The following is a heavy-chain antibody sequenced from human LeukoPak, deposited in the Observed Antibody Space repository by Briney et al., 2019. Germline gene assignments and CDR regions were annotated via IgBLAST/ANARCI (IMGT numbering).Heavy chain of an antibody. J-gene: IGHJ4*02. V-gene: IGHV1-24*01. D-gene: IGHD3-22*01. CDR3: ATESRFSGYYYVVSFDY. CDR1: GYTLTELS. CDR2: FDPEDGET. Sequence: ASVKVSCKVSGYTLTELSMHWVRQAPGEGLEWMGGFDPEDGETIYAQKFQGRVTMTEDTSTDTAYMELSSLRSEDTAVYYCATESRFSGYYYVVSFDYWGQGTLVTVSS.